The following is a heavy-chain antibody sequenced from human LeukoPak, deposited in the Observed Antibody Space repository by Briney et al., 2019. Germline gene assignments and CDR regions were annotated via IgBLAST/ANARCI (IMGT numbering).Heavy chain of an antibody. CDR3: ARASGGAQIDY. J-gene: IGHJ4*02. V-gene: IGHV3-33*01. CDR1: GFAFNTYA. Sequence: GRSLRLPCAASGFAFNTYAMHWVRQAPGQGLEWVALIWHDGSHKFYSNSVRGQFTISRDNSKNTLYLQMNSLRAEDTAVYYCARASGGAQIDYWGQGTLVTVSS. D-gene: IGHD1-26*01. CDR2: IWHDGSHK.